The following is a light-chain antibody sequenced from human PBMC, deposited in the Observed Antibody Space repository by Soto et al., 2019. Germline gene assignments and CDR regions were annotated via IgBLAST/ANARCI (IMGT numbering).Light chain of an antibody. Sequence: DIVMTQSPRTRPGNPGEQASISCRYSQSLLHSNGYNYLDWYLQKPGQAPQLLIYLGSNRSSGVPDRFSGSGSGTDFTLKISRVEAEGVGVYYCMQALQTPLTFGGGTKVDIK. CDR2: LGS. CDR3: MQALQTPLT. CDR1: QSLLHSNGYNY. V-gene: IGKV2-28*01. J-gene: IGKJ4*01.